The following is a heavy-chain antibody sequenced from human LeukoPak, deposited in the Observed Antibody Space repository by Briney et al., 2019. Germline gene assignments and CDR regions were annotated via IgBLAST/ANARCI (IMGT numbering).Heavy chain of an antibody. D-gene: IGHD1-26*01. CDR1: GFTFSNYW. V-gene: IGHV3-7*01. J-gene: IGHJ4*02. Sequence: GGSLRLSCAASGFTFSNYWMGWVRQAPGKRPEWVANMNVDGSEKYYADSVKGRFTISRDNARNSVYLQMNSLRVEDTAVYYCARDPVEWELLLDCWGQGTLVTVSS. CDR2: MNVDGSEK. CDR3: ARDPVEWELLLDC.